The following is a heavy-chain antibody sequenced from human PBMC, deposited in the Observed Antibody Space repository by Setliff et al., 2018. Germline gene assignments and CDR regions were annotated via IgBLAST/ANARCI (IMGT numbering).Heavy chain of an antibody. CDR2: IKQDGSEK. CDR3: ARDRGSDSCRGCDYMDV. J-gene: IGHJ6*03. D-gene: IGHD2-2*01. Sequence: GSLRLSCAASGFTFSSYWMSWVRQAPGKGLEWVANIKQDGSEKYYVDSVKGRFTISRDNAKNSLYLQMNSLRAEDTAVYYCARDRGSDSCRGCDYMDVWGKGTTVTVSS. V-gene: IGHV3-7*03. CDR1: GFTFSSYW.